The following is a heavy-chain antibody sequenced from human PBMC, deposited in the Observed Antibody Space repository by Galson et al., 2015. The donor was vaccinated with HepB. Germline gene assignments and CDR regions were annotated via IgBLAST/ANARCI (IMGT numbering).Heavy chain of an antibody. CDR2: ISAYNGNT. CDR1: GYTFTSYG. Sequence: SVKVSCKASGYTFTSYGISWVRQAPGQGLEWMGWISAYNGNTNYEQKLQGRVTMTTDTSTSTAYMELRSLRSDDTAVYYCARDREAYYYDSSGYYPPAYWGQGTLVTVSS. V-gene: IGHV1-18*01. D-gene: IGHD3-22*01. J-gene: IGHJ4*02. CDR3: ARDREAYYYDSSGYYPPAY.